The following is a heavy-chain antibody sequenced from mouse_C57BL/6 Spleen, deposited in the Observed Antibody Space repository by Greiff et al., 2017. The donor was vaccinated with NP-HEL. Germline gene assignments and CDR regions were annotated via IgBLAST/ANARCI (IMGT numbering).Heavy chain of an antibody. CDR1: GYAFSSYW. V-gene: IGHV1-80*01. J-gene: IGHJ1*03. Sequence: VQRVESGAELVKPGASVKISCKASGYAFSSYWMNWVKQRPGKGLEWIGQIYPGDGDTNYNGKFKGKATLTADKSSSTAYMQLSSLTSEDSAVYFCAKPPYYGSSYGWYFDVWGTGTTVTVSS. CDR3: AKPPYYGSSYGWYFDV. D-gene: IGHD1-1*01. CDR2: IYPGDGDT.